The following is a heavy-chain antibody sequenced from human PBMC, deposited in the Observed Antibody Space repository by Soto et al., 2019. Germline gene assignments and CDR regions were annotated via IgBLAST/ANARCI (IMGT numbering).Heavy chain of an antibody. V-gene: IGHV4-30-4*01. CDR1: GGSISSGDYY. CDR2: IYYSGST. CDR3: ASYYDYGGNSFDY. D-gene: IGHD4-17*01. J-gene: IGHJ4*02. Sequence: QVQLQESGPGLVKPSQTLSLTCTVSGGSISSGDYYWSWIRQPPGKGLEWIGYIYYSGSTYYNPSLKSRVXXSXDXXKNQFSLKLSSVTAADTAVYYCASYYDYGGNSFDYWGQGTLVTVSS.